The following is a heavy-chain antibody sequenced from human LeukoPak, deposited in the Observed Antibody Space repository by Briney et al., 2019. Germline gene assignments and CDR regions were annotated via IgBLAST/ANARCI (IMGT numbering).Heavy chain of an antibody. D-gene: IGHD3-22*01. CDR3: ARVFDDYYDSSADPPLWFDP. V-gene: IGHV4-59*01. CDR2: VYYGGSP. Sequence: SETLSLTCTVSVDSTSMYFWCRVRQPPGMGLEWIGYVYYGGSPNYNPSLKSRVTISVDTSKNQFSLRLRSVTAADTAVYYCARVFDDYYDSSADPPLWFDPWGQGTLVTVSS. CDR1: VDSTSMYF. J-gene: IGHJ5*02.